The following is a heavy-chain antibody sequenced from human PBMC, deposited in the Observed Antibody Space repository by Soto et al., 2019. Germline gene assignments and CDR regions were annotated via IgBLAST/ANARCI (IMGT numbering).Heavy chain of an antibody. D-gene: IGHD1-1*01. CDR3: AKVDDWNKARCFDR. CDR2: ISGNSGFT. J-gene: IGHJ5*02. Sequence: EVQLLESGGGLVQPGGSLRVSCVASGFTFDNYVMTWVRQAPGKGLEWVSAISGNSGFTWYADSVKGRFTLSRDNFKNTLSLEMNNLRAEDTVVYFCAKVDDWNKARCFDRWGQGTLVTVSS. V-gene: IGHV3-23*01. CDR1: GFTFDNYV.